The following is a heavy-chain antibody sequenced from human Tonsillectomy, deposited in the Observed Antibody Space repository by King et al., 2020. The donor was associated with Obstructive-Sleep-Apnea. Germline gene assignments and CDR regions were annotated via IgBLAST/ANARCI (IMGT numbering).Heavy chain of an antibody. V-gene: IGHV4-38-2*02. CDR2: IHHSGTK. D-gene: IGHD5-18*01. CDR3: VRGATALDVLGY. CDR1: GYSISSGYY. Sequence: VQLQESGPGLVKPSETLSLTCTVSGYSISSGYYWGWIRQPPGKGLEWIGTIHHSGTKFYNPSFKSRVTISVDTSKNQFSLELSSVTAADTAVYYWVRGATALDVLGYWGQGTLVTVSS. J-gene: IGHJ4*02.